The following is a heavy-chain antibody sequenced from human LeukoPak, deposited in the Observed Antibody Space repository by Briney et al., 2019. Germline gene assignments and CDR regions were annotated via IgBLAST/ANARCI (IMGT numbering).Heavy chain of an antibody. CDR1: GGTFSSYA. CDR2: IIPIFGTA. D-gene: IGHD6-19*01. J-gene: IGHJ4*02. CDR3: ASVIYSSGWYPTFDY. Sequence: ASVKVSCKASGGTFSSYAISWVRQAPGQGLEWMGGIIPIFGTANYAQKFQGRVTITADEPTSTAYMELSSLRSEDTAVYYCASVIYSSGWYPTFDYWGQGTLVTVSS. V-gene: IGHV1-69*01.